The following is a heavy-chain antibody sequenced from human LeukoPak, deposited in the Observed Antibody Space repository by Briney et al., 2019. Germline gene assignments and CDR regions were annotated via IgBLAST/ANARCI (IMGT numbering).Heavy chain of an antibody. J-gene: IGHJ4*02. V-gene: IGHV3-23*01. CDR3: SKDALRSSGWYFCDI. D-gene: IGHD6-19*01. CDR2: ISGSDNNT. CDR1: VFTLIASA. Sequence: GGSLRLSCAHPVFTLIASATNTVRQAPGKGLEWVSGISGSDNNTYYADSVKGRFTISRDNSKNTLYLQMNSLRVEDTAVYYFSKDALRSSGWYFCDIGGRGALVAVSS.